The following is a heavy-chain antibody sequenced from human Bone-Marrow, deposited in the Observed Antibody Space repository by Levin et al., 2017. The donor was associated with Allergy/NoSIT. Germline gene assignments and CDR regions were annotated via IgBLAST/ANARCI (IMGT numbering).Heavy chain of an antibody. V-gene: IGHV1-69*04. J-gene: IGHJ4*02. Sequence: KISCKASGGTFSSYAISWVRQAPGQGLEWMGRIIPILGIANYAQKFQGRVTITADKSTSTAYMELSSLRSEDTAVYYCARVRTTYYGSGSLGDDYWGQGTLVTVSS. D-gene: IGHD3-10*01. CDR3: ARVRTTYYGSGSLGDDY. CDR1: GGTFSSYA. CDR2: IIPILGIA.